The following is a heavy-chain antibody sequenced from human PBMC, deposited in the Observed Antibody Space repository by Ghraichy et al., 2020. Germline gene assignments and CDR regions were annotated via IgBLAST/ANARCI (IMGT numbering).Heavy chain of an antibody. V-gene: IGHV1-3*01. J-gene: IGHJ4*02. D-gene: IGHD1-26*01. Sequence: ASVKVSCKASGYIFSHYALFWVRQAPGQRLEWLGWISAGNGDTLYSQMFQGRVTITRDTFASTTSMEIRHLTPEDTAIYYCARDRGNFLLPFWGLGTLVTVSS. CDR1: GYIFSHYA. CDR3: ARDRGNFLLPF. CDR2: ISAGNGDT.